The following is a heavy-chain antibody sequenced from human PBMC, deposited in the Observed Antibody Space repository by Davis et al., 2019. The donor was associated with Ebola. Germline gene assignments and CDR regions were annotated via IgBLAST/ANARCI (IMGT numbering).Heavy chain of an antibody. CDR2: ISGSGGST. CDR1: GFTFSSYA. V-gene: IGHV3-23*01. D-gene: IGHD3-3*01. CDR3: ARDGELNDFWSGYFDY. J-gene: IGHJ4*02. Sequence: GGSLRLSCAASGFTFSSYAMSWVRQAPGKGLEWVSAISGSGGSTYYADSVKGRFTISRDNAKNSLYLQMNSLRAEDTAVYYCARDGELNDFWSGYFDYWGQGTLVTVSS.